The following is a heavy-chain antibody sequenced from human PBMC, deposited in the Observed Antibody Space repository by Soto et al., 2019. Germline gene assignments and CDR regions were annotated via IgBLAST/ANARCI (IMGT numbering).Heavy chain of an antibody. Sequence: LGESLKISCKGSGYSFTSYWIGWVRQMPWKGLEWMGIIYPGDSDTRYSPSFQGQVTISADKSINTAYLQWSSLKASDTAMYYCARRPVEQIYGMDVWGQGTTVTVSS. V-gene: IGHV5-51*01. CDR1: GYSFTSYW. J-gene: IGHJ6*02. D-gene: IGHD1-26*01. CDR2: IYPGDSDT. CDR3: ARRPVEQIYGMDV.